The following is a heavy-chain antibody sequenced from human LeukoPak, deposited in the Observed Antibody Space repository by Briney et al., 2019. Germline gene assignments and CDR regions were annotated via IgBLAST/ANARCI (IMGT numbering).Heavy chain of an antibody. V-gene: IGHV3-66*01. J-gene: IGHJ4*02. CDR2: IYSGGST. CDR3: ARAAAGTSVDY. D-gene: IGHD6-13*01. CDR1: GFTVSSNY. Sequence: GGSLRLSCAASGFTVSSNYMSWVRQAPGKGLEWVSVIYSGGSTYYADSVKGRFTISRDNSKNTLYFQMNSLRAEDTAVYYCARAAAGTSVDYWGQGTLVTVSS.